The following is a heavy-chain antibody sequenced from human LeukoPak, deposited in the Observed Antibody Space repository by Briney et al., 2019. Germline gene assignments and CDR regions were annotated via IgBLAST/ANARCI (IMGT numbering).Heavy chain of an antibody. CDR1: GYTFTTYY. Sequence: ASVKVSCKASGYTFTTYYIHWVRQAPGQGLEWMGIINPNGGSTNCAQKFQSRVTMTRDTSTSTVYMELRSLRSEDTAVYYCARLPWETSRPPEPDYWGQGTLVTVSS. CDR3: ARLPWETSRPPEPDY. V-gene: IGHV1-46*01. D-gene: IGHD1-14*01. J-gene: IGHJ4*02. CDR2: INPNGGST.